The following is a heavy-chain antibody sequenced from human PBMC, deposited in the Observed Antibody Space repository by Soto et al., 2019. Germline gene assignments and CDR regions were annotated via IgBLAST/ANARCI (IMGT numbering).Heavy chain of an antibody. V-gene: IGHV4-30-4*01. D-gene: IGHD2-21*01. CDR3: ASGLSGDKVDQ. J-gene: IGHJ4*02. CDR1: GGSISDGAYY. CDR2: IYNSGNT. Sequence: QVQLQESGPGLVKPSQTLSLTCTVSGGSISDGAYYWSWIRQPPGKGLEWIGHIYNSGNTYNNPSLRSPLTISLDTSKSQFSLNLNSVTAADTAVYYCASGLSGDKVDQWGQGTLVTVSS.